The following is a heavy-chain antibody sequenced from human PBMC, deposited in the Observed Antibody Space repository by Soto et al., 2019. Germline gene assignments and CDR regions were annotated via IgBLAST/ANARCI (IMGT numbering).Heavy chain of an antibody. CDR2: IHYSGST. J-gene: IGHJ4*02. D-gene: IGHD6-13*01. V-gene: IGHV4-39*07. CDR1: GDSIGTTHSY. CDR3: ARYRREAVAGYTLDN. Sequence: SETLSLTCTVSGDSIGTTHSYWAWIRQSPGKGLEWIGNIHYSGSTYYMPSLRSRVTLSVDTSKNQFSLRLTSMTAADTAVYYCARYRREAVAGYTLDNWGQGILVTVSS.